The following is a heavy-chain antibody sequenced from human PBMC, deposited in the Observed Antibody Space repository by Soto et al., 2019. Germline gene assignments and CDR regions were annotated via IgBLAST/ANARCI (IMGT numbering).Heavy chain of an antibody. J-gene: IGHJ6*02. CDR3: AREGGSGWSSFGMDV. D-gene: IGHD6-19*01. Sequence: QVQLQESGPGLVKPSETLSLTCTVSGGSISSYYWSWIRQSPGKGLEWIGYIYYSGSTNYNPSLKSRVTISVDTSKNQFSLKLSSVTAADTAVYYCAREGGSGWSSFGMDVWGQGTTVTVSS. CDR2: IYYSGST. V-gene: IGHV4-59*01. CDR1: GGSISSYY.